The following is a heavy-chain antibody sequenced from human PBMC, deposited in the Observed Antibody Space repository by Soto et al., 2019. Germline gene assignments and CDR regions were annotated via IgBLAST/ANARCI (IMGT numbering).Heavy chain of an antibody. CDR2: VSDNGGSRGGT. D-gene: IGHD2-21*01. J-gene: IGHJ3*02. Sequence: ESGGGLVQPGGSLRLSCKASGFMFNNSAMTWVRQAPGPGLQWVASVSDNGGSRGGTYYADSVKGRFTISRDNSKNTLYLQLDSLTGADTAVYYCARAKAVVIAALDIWGQGTMVTVSS. CDR1: GFMFNNSA. CDR3: ARAKAVVIAALDI. V-gene: IGHV3-23*01.